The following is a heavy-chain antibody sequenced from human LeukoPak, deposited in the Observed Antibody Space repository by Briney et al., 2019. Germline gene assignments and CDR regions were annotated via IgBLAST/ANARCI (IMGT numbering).Heavy chain of an antibody. V-gene: IGHV1-2*02. CDR3: YRGGVAATFYYYMDV. CDR1: GYTFTYYY. CDR2: INPNSGGT. Sequence: ASVKVSCKASGYTFTYYYMHWVRQAPGQGLEWMGWINPNSGGTNYAQNFQGRVTMTRDTSLSTAYMELSGLRPDATAVYYCYRGGVAATFYYYMDVWDKGTTVTVSS. J-gene: IGHJ6*03. D-gene: IGHD2-15*01.